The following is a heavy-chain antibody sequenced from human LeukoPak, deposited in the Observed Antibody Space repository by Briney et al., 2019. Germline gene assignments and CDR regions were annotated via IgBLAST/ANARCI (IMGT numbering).Heavy chain of an antibody. V-gene: IGHV1-46*01. D-gene: IGHD2-8*01. Sequence: ASVKVSCKASGYTFTSYYMHWVRLAPGQGLEWMGIINPSGGSTSYAQKFQGRVTMTRDTSTSTVYMELSSLRSEDTAVYYCAREGYCTNGVCSRGNWFDPWGQGTLVTVSS. J-gene: IGHJ5*02. CDR1: GYTFTSYY. CDR2: INPSGGST. CDR3: AREGYCTNGVCSRGNWFDP.